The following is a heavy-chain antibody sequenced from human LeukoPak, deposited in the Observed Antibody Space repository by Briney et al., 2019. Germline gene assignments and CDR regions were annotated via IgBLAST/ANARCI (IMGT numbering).Heavy chain of an antibody. CDR1: GGSISSGSYS. J-gene: IGHJ4*02. V-gene: IGHV4-30-2*01. Sequence: PSQTLSLTCAVSGGSISSGSYSWSWIRQPPGKGLEWIGYIYPRGSTYYNPSLKSRVILSLDKSANQFSLNLSSVTAADTAVPFSPRAMGNYLDFWGQGTLVTVSS. CDR2: IYPRGST. D-gene: IGHD7-27*01. CDR3: PRAMGNYLDF.